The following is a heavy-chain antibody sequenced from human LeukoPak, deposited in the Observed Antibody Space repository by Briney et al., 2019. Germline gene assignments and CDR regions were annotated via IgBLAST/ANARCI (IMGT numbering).Heavy chain of an antibody. V-gene: IGHV3-21*01. J-gene: IGHJ5*02. CDR1: GFTFSSYS. CDR2: ISSISSKI. Sequence: GGSLRLSCAASGFTFSSYSMNWVRQAPGKGLEWVSSISSISSKIYYADSVKGRFTISADNAKNSLYLQMNSLRAEDTDVYYCARDPRRLGYCSSTSCYFLWFDPWGQGTLVTVSS. CDR3: ARDPRRLGYCSSTSCYFLWFDP. D-gene: IGHD2-2*01.